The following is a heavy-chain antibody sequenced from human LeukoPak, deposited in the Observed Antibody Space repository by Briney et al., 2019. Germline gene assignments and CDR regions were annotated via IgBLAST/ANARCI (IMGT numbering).Heavy chain of an antibody. Sequence: GGSLRLSCAASGFTFSSYAMSWVRQAPGKGLEWVSAISGSGGSTYYADSVKGRFTISRDNSKSTLYLQMNSLRAEDTAVYYCAKGGEYYDSSGYSYWGQGTLVTVSS. V-gene: IGHV3-23*01. D-gene: IGHD3-22*01. CDR2: ISGSGGST. CDR1: GFTFSSYA. J-gene: IGHJ4*02. CDR3: AKGGEYYDSSGYSY.